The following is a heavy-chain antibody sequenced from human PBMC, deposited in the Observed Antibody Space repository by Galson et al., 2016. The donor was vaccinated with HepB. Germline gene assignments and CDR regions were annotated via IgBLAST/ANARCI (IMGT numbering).Heavy chain of an antibody. CDR3: ARDQGTYCSGGNCYGSGALDI. J-gene: IGHJ3*02. CDR2: ISSTISTI. Sequence: SLRLSCAASGLIFRSYSMNWVRQAPGKGLEWVSYISSTISTIFYADSVKGRFTISRDIAKNSLHLQMNILRDEDTAVYYYARDQGTYCSGGNCYGSGALDIWGQGTMVTVSS. V-gene: IGHV3-48*02. D-gene: IGHD2-15*01. CDR1: GLIFRSYS.